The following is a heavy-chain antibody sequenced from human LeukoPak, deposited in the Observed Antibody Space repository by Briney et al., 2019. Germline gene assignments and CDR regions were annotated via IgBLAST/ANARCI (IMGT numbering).Heavy chain of an antibody. J-gene: IGHJ4*02. V-gene: IGHV4-59*01. D-gene: IGHD1-26*01. CDR2: IYYSGST. CDR1: GGSISSYY. CDR3: ARVQNGELDY. Sequence: SETLSLTCTVSGGSISSYYWTWIRQPPGKGLEWIGYIYYSGSTNYNPSLKSRVTISVDTSKNQFSLKLTSVTAADTAVYYCARVQNGELDYWGQGTLVTVSS.